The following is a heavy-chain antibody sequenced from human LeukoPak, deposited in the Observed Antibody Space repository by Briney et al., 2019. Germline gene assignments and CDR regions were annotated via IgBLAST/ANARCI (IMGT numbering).Heavy chain of an antibody. CDR2: IYYSGST. D-gene: IGHD6-19*01. CDR3: ASWPGIAVAGFDY. V-gene: IGHV4-59*01. Sequence: SETLSLTCTVSGGSISSYYWSWIRQPPGKGLEWIGYIYYSGSTNYNPSLKSRVTISVDTSKNQFSLKLSSVTAADTAVYYCASWPGIAVAGFDYWGQGTLVTVSS. J-gene: IGHJ4*02. CDR1: GGSISSYY.